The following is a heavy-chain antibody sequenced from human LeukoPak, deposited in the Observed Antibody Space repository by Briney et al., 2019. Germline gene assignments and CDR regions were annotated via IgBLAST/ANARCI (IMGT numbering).Heavy chain of an antibody. CDR2: IYTSGST. CDR3: ARDLVGLEPGDGFDY. V-gene: IGHV4-4*07. Sequence: PSETLSLTCTVSGGSISSYYWSWIRQPAGKRLEWIGRIYTSGSTNYNPSLKSRVTMSVDTSKNQFSLKLSSVTAADTAVYYCARDLVGLEPGDGFDYWGQGTLVTVSS. J-gene: IGHJ4*02. CDR1: GGSISSYY. D-gene: IGHD1-1*01.